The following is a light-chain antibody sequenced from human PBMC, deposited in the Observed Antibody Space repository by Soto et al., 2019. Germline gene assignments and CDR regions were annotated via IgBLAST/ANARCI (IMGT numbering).Light chain of an antibody. CDR2: KAS. CDR3: QQYNAYPWT. Sequence: IQMTQSPSTLSASVGDRVTITCRASHSISSWLAWYQQKPGKAPKLLIYKASTLESGVPSNFSGSGSGTEFSLTISSLQPEDFATYYCQQYNAYPWTFGQGTKVDIK. V-gene: IGKV1-5*03. CDR1: HSISSW. J-gene: IGKJ1*01.